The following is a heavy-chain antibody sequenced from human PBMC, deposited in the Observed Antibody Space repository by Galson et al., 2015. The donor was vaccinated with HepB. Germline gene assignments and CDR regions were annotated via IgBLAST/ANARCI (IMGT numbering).Heavy chain of an antibody. CDR3: ASGGFGELS. V-gene: IGHV3-21*01. J-gene: IGHJ5*02. CDR1: GFTFGGYS. D-gene: IGHD3-10*01. Sequence: SLRLSCAASGFTFGGYSMNWVRQAPGKGLEWVSSISGTSSYIYYADSVKGRFTITRDNAKNSLYLQMNSLRAEDTAVYYCASGGFGELSWGQGTLVTVSS. CDR2: ISGTSSYI.